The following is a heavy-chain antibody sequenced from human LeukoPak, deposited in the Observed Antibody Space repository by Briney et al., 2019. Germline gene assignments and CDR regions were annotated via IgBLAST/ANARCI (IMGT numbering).Heavy chain of an antibody. V-gene: IGHV1-69*04. Sequence: SVKVSCKASGGTFSSYAISWVRQAPGQGLEWMGRIIPILGIANYAQKFQGRVTITADKSTSTAYMELSSLRSEDTAAYYCARAHYYDSSGYYSLVGYWGQGTLVTVSS. J-gene: IGHJ4*02. CDR2: IIPILGIA. CDR1: GGTFSSYA. CDR3: ARAHYYDSSGYYSLVGY. D-gene: IGHD3-22*01.